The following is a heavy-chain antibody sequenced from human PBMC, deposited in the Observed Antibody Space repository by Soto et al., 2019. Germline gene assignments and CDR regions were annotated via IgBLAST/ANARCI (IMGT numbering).Heavy chain of an antibody. CDR3: ARDWSLYGDSSGYAHTFDI. CDR2: ISYDGSNK. J-gene: IGHJ3*02. V-gene: IGHV3-30-3*01. Sequence: PGGSLRLSCAASGFTFSSYAMHWVRQAPGKGLEWVAVISYDGSNKYYADSVKGRFTISRDNSKNTLYLQMNSLRAEDTAVYYCARDWSLYGDSSGYAHTFDIWGQGTMVTVSS. CDR1: GFTFSSYA. D-gene: IGHD3-22*01.